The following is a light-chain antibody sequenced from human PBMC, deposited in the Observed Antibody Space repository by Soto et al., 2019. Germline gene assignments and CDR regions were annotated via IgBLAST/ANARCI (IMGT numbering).Light chain of an antibody. CDR3: QHYRT. V-gene: IGKV3-15*01. J-gene: IGKJ1*01. CDR1: QSVSSN. CDR2: GAS. Sequence: EIVMTQSPATLSVSPGERATLSCRASQSVSSNLAWYQQKPGQAPRLLIYGASTRATGIPARFSGSGSGTEFTLTISSLQSEDFAVYYCQHYRTFGQGTKVDIK.